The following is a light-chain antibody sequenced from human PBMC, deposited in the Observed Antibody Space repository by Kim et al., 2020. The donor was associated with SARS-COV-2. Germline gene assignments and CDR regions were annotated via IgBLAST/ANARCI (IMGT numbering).Light chain of an antibody. Sequence: SYELTQPPSVSVSPGQTASITCSGDKLGDKYACWYQQKPGQSPVLVIYQDSKRPSGIPERFSGSNSGNTATLTISGTQAMDEADYYCQAWDSSTNDVFGTGTQLTVL. V-gene: IGLV3-1*01. CDR1: KLGDKY. J-gene: IGLJ1*01. CDR2: QDS. CDR3: QAWDSSTNDV.